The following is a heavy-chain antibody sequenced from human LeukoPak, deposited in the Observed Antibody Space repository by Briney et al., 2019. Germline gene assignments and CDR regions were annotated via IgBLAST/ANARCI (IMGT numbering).Heavy chain of an antibody. CDR1: GFSLSDAW. V-gene: IGHV3-15*01. D-gene: IGHD1-1*01. Sequence: GGSLRLSCAASGFSLSDAWMSWVRQAPGKGLECVGRLKPKTEGGTTDYTEPVNDRFSVSRDDSKNTMYLEMKNLKTEDTGLYYCSQLSRGYWGQGTLVTVSS. J-gene: IGHJ4*02. CDR3: SQLSRGY. CDR2: LKPKTEGGTT.